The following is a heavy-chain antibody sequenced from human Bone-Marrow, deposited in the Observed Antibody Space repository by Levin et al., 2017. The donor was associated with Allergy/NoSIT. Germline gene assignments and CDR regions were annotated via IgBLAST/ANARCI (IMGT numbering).Heavy chain of an antibody. D-gene: IGHD5-18*01. CDR3: ARYNYEYNALDI. CDR2: MGTAGDT. CDR1: GFTFRTHD. J-gene: IGHJ3*02. Sequence: GGSLRLSCAASGFTFRTHDMHWVRQGTGKGLGWVATMGTAGDTYYQESWRGGFTISRENAKNSVYLQMNGLSAGDTAVYYCARYNYEYNALDIWGQGTMVTVSS. V-gene: IGHV3-13*01.